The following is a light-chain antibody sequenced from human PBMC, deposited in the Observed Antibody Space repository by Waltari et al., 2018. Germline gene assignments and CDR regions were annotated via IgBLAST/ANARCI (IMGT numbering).Light chain of an antibody. CDR3: QQYYGTPPT. J-gene: IGKJ1*01. CDR2: WAS. V-gene: IGKV4-1*01. Sequence: DIVMTQSPDSLAVSLGERVTINCKSSQSVLYSSNSQNYLAWYQQKPGQPPKLLIYWASARESGVPDRFSGSGSGTDFTLTISSLQAEDVAVYYCQQYYGTPPTFGQGTKVEIK. CDR1: QSVLYSSNSQNY.